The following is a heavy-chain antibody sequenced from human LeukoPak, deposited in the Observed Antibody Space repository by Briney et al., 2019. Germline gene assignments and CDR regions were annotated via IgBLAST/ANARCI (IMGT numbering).Heavy chain of an antibody. V-gene: IGHV4-59*01. CDR1: GGSISSYY. J-gene: IGHJ3*02. CDR2: IYYSGST. Sequence: SETLSLTCTVSGGSISSYYWSWIRQPPGKGLEWIGYIYYSGSTNYSPSLKSRVTISVDMSKNQFSLKLSSVTAADTAVYYCATSSTSLGAFDIWGQGTMVTVSS. D-gene: IGHD2-2*01. CDR3: ATSSTSLGAFDI.